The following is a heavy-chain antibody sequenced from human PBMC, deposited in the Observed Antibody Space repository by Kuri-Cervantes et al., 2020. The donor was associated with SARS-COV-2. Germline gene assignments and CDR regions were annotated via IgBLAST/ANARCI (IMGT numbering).Heavy chain of an antibody. J-gene: IGHJ4*02. D-gene: IGHD6-13*01. CDR3: ARDSSRGNY. Sequence: SVKVSCKASGYTFTGYYMHWVRQAPGQGLEWMGGIIPIFGTANYAQKFQGRVTITADESTSTAYMELSSLRSEDTAVYYCARDSSRGNYWGQGTLVTVSS. CDR2: IIPIFGTA. CDR1: GYTFTGYY. V-gene: IGHV1-69*13.